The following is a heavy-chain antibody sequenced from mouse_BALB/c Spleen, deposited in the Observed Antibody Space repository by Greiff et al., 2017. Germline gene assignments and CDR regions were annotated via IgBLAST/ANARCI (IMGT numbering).Heavy chain of an antibody. CDR3: ARDYGNPDYYAMDD. J-gene: IGHJ4*01. D-gene: IGHD2-1*01. CDR2: ISYDGSN. Sequence: EVKLVESGPGLVKPSQSLSLTCSVTGYSITSGYYWNWIRQFPGNKLEWMGYISYDGSNNYNPSLKNRISITRDTSKNQFFLKLNSVTTEDTATYYCARDYGNPDYYAMDDWGQGTSVTVSS. CDR1: GYSITSGYY. V-gene: IGHV3-6*02.